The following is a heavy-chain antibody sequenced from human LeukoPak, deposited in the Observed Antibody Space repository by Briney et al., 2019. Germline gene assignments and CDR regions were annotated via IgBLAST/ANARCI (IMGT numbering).Heavy chain of an antibody. D-gene: IGHD3-3*01. J-gene: IGHJ4*02. CDR2: IKHDGSEK. V-gene: IGHV3-7*01. Sequence: PGGSPRLSCAASGFTVSSTYMSWVRQAPGKGLEWVASIKHDGSEKYYVDSVRGRFTISRDNTMNSLYLQMSSLRAEDTAVYYCATDRGWRTSGYYLYYFEYWGQGTLVTYSS. CDR1: GFTVSSTY. CDR3: ATDRGWRTSGYYLYYFEY.